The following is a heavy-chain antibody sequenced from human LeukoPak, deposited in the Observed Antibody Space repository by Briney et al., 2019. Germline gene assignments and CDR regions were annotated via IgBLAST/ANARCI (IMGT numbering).Heavy chain of an antibody. CDR1: GFTFGDYA. J-gene: IGHJ5*02. D-gene: IGHD2-2*01. V-gene: IGHV3-49*03. CDR2: IRSKAYGGTT. Sequence: GGSLRLSCTASGFTFGDYAMSWFRQAPGKGLEWVGFIRSKAYGGTTEYAASVKGRFTISRDDSKSIAYLQMNSLKTEDTAVYYCTRAVVVPAAMVSRERFDPWGQGTLVTVSS. CDR3: TRAVVVPAAMVSRERFDP.